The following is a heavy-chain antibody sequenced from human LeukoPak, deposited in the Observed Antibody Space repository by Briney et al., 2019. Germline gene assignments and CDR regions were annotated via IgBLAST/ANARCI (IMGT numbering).Heavy chain of an antibody. Sequence: GASLKLSCTASGYTFSRYYMHWVRQPPGQGLEWMGIINPSGGSTSYAQNFQGRVTMTRDTSTRIVYMQLISLRSEDTAVYYCARWGASGLALIYYYCMDVWGQGTPVTVSS. CDR1: GYTFSRYY. J-gene: IGHJ6*02. V-gene: IGHV1-46*01. D-gene: IGHD1-26*01. CDR2: INPSGGST. CDR3: ARWGASGLALIYYYCMDV.